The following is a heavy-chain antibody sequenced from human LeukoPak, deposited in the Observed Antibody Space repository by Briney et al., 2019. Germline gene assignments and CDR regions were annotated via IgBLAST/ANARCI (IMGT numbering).Heavy chain of an antibody. D-gene: IGHD6-13*01. CDR1: GYTFTSYD. J-gene: IGHJ4*02. Sequence: ASVKVSCKASGYTFTSYDINWLRQAAGQGLEWMGWMNPNSGNTGYAQKFQGRVTMTRNTSISTAYMELSSLRSEDTAVYYCARAHRKTYSSSWYGLHYWGQGTLVTVSS. V-gene: IGHV1-8*01. CDR2: MNPNSGNT. CDR3: ARAHRKTYSSSWYGLHY.